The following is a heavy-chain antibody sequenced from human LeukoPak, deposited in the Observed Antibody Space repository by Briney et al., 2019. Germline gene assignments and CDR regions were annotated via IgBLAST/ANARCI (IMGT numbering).Heavy chain of an antibody. Sequence: GASVKVSCKASGYTFTSYGISWVRQAPGQGLEWMGWINPNSGGTNYAQKFQGRVTMTRDTSISTAYMELSRLRSDDTAMYYCARGRPHIYYDSSGYDYGGREPLVTFSS. CDR2: INPNSGGT. D-gene: IGHD3-22*01. V-gene: IGHV1-2*02. CDR1: GYTFTSYG. CDR3: ARGRPHIYYDSSGYDY. J-gene: IGHJ4*02.